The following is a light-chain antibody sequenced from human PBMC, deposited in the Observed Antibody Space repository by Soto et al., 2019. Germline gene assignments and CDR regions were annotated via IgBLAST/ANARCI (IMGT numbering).Light chain of an antibody. CDR2: EVT. Sequence: QSALTQPASVSVSPGQSITSSCTGTSGDIGSYNRVSWYRQHPGKAPKLIIYEVTDRPSGVSNRFSGSKSGNTASLTISGLQAEDEAEYYCSSYTNINTRACVFGTGTKVTVL. CDR3: SSYTNINTRACV. J-gene: IGLJ1*01. CDR1: SGDIGSYNR. V-gene: IGLV2-14*01.